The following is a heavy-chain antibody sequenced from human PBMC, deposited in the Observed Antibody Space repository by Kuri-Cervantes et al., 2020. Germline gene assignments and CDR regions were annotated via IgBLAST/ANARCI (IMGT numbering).Heavy chain of an antibody. Sequence: ASVKVSCKASGYTFTSYDINWVRQATGQGLEWMGWMNPNSGNTGYAQKFQGRVTMARDTSTSTVYMELSSLRSEDTAVYYCAGELLDTYYFDYWGQGTLVTVSS. CDR3: AGELLDTYYFDY. D-gene: IGHD6-19*01. V-gene: IGHV1-8*01. CDR1: GYTFTSYD. CDR2: MNPNSGNT. J-gene: IGHJ4*02.